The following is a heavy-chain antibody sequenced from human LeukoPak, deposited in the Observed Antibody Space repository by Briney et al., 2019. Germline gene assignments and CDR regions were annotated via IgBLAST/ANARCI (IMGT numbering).Heavy chain of an antibody. CDR1: GFIVSSTY. J-gene: IGHJ6*02. CDR2: IYSGGST. D-gene: IGHD1-1*01. V-gene: IGHV3-66*01. CDR3: ASLRPGTASRTTYYYYGMDV. Sequence: PGGSLRLSCAASGFIVSSTYMSWVRQAPGKGLKWVSVIYSGGSTYYADSVKGRFTISRDNSKDTVYLQMNSLRAEDTAVYYCASLRPGTASRTTYYYYGMDVWGQGTTVIVSS.